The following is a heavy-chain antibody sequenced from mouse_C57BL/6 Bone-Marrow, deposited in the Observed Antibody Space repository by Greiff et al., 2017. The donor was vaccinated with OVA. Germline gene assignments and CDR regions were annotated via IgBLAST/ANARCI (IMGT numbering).Heavy chain of an antibody. Sequence: HFHLHHPGAELVKPGASVKVSCKSSGYTFTNYWMHWVNQRPFQVHEWLGRIHPSDSDTNYNQKFKGKATLTVDKSSSTAYMQLSSLTSEDSAVYYCAIGGSSSFYYAMDYWGQGTSVTVSS. D-gene: IGHD1-1*01. CDR3: AIGGSSSFYYAMDY. V-gene: IGHV1-74*04. J-gene: IGHJ4*01. CDR1: GYTFTNYW. CDR2: IHPSDSDT.